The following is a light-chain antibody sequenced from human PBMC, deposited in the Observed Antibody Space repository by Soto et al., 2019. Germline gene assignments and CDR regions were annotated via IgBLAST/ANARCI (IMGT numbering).Light chain of an antibody. CDR2: AVS. CDR3: SSFSSITREV. J-gene: IGLJ2*01. Sequence: QSALTQPASVSGSPGQSITISCTGTSSDVGGYSYVSWYQQHPGKTPKLMIYAVSNRPSGVSHRFSGSKSGNTASLTISGLQTEDEADYYCSSFSSITREVFGGGNKLTVL. CDR1: SSDVGGYSY. V-gene: IGLV2-14*01.